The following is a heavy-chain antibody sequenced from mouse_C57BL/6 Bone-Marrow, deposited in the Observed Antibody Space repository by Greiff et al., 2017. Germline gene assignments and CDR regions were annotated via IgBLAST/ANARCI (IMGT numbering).Heavy chain of an antibody. CDR1: GFTFSSYT. Sequence: EVKVEESGGGLVKPGGSLKLSCAASGFTFSSYTMSWVRQTPGQRLEWVATISGGGGNTYYPDSVKGRFTISRDNAKNTLYLQMSGLRAEDTALYYYARHGGAEAMDYWGQGTSVTVSS. V-gene: IGHV5-9*01. CDR3: ARHGGAEAMDY. CDR2: ISGGGGNT. J-gene: IGHJ4*01.